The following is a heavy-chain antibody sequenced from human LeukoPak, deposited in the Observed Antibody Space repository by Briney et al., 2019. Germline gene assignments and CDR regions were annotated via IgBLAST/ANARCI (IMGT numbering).Heavy chain of an antibody. CDR3: ARGGFDY. Sequence: GGSLRLSCAASGFTFSSYGMHWVRQAPGKGLEWVAVISYDGSNKYYADSVKGRFTISRDNSKSTLYLQMNSLRAEDTAVYYCARGGFDYWGQGTLVTVSS. CDR2: ISYDGSNK. V-gene: IGHV3-30*03. J-gene: IGHJ4*02. CDR1: GFTFSSYG.